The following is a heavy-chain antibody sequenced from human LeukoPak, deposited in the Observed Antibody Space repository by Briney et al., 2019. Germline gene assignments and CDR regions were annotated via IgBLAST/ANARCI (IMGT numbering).Heavy chain of an antibody. V-gene: IGHV3-21*01. J-gene: IGHJ4*02. D-gene: IGHD2-8*01. CDR3: AREVIGYCTNGVCYTRAGLDY. CDR1: AFTFSSYG. CDR2: ISSSSSYI. Sequence: GGSLRLSCAASAFTFSSYGMSWVRQAPGKGLEWVSSISSSSSYIYYADSVKGRFTISRDNAKNSLYLQMNSLRAEDTAVYYCAREVIGYCTNGVCYTRAGLDYWGQGTLVTVSS.